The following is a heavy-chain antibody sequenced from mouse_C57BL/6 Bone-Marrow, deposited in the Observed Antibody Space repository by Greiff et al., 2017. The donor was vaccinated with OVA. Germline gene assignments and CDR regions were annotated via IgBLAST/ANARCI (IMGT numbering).Heavy chain of an antibody. CDR1: GYTFTSYW. J-gene: IGHJ3*01. V-gene: IGHV1-59*01. Sequence: QVQLQQPGAELVRPGTSVKLSCKASGYTFTSYWMHWVKQRPGQGLEWIGVIDPSDSYTNYNQKFKGKATLTVDTSSSTAYMQLSSLTSEDSAVYYCAREEYYYGSLAWFAYWGQGTLVTVSA. CDR3: AREEYYYGSLAWFAY. D-gene: IGHD1-1*01. CDR2: IDPSDSYT.